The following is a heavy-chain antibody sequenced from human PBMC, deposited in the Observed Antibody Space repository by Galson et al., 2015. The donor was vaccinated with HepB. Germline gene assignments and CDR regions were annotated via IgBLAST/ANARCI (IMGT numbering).Heavy chain of an antibody. CDR1: GYTFTSYY. CDR2: INPSGGST. V-gene: IGHV1-46*01. J-gene: IGHJ6*02. D-gene: IGHD3-22*01. CDR3: ARDILDSSGYYHLTYYYYYGMDV. Sequence: SVKVSCKASGYTFTSYYMHWVRQAPGQGLEWMGIINPSGGSTSYAQKFQGRVTMTRDTSTSTVYMELSSLRSEDTAVYYCARDILDSSGYYHLTYYYYYGMDVWGQGTTVTVSS.